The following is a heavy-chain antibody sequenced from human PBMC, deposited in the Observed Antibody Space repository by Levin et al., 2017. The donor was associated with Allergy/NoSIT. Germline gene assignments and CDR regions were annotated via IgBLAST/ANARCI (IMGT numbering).Heavy chain of an antibody. CDR1: GFTFSSYW. J-gene: IGHJ3*02. D-gene: IGHD3-16*02. CDR3: ARSRGVIADDAFDI. Sequence: GESLKISCAASGFTFSSYWMSWVRQAPGKGLEWVANIKQDGSEKYYVDSVKGRFTISRDNAKNSLYLQMNSLRAEDTAVYYCARSRGVIADDAFDIWGQGTMVTVSS. CDR2: IKQDGSEK. V-gene: IGHV3-7*01.